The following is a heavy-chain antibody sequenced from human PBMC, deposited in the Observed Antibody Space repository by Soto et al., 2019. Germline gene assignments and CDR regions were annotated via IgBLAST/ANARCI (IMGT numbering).Heavy chain of an antibody. Sequence: SETLSLPCTVSGGSISSGGYYWSCIRQHPGKGLEWIGYIFYSGSTYYNPSLKSRVAISVDTSKNQFSLKLSSVTAADTAVYYCARAPGDYFDYWGQGTLVTVSS. CDR2: IFYSGST. CDR3: ARAPGDYFDY. J-gene: IGHJ4*02. CDR1: GGSISSGGYY. V-gene: IGHV4-31*03.